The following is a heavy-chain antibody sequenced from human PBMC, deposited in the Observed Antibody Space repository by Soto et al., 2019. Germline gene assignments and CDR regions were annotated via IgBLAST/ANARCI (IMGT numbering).Heavy chain of an antibody. J-gene: IGHJ4*02. D-gene: IGHD1-20*01. CDR3: AKEWSDARTREKCGMVAY. Sequence: GGSLRLSCAASGFTFSSYAMAWVRQAPGKGLEWVSTIRASGTSTYYADSVEGRFSISRDNSKNTLYLQMNSLRAEDTAVYYCAKEWSDARTREKCGMVAYWGKGALVTVYS. V-gene: IGHV3-23*01. CDR2: IRASGTST. CDR1: GFTFSSYA.